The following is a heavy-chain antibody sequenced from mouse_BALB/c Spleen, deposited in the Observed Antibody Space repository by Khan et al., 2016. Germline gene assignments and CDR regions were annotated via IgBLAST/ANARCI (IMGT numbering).Heavy chain of an antibody. J-gene: IGHJ4*01. CDR1: GFSLTSYG. Sequence: VQLQESGPGLVAPSQSLSITCTVSGFSLTSYGVHWVRQPPGKGLEWLGVIWAGGSTNYNSALMSRLSISKDNSKSQVFLKMNSLQTDDTAMYXCAREGDGYLRAMDYWGQGTSVTVSS. V-gene: IGHV2-9*02. D-gene: IGHD2-3*01. CDR2: IWAGGST. CDR3: AREGDGYLRAMDY.